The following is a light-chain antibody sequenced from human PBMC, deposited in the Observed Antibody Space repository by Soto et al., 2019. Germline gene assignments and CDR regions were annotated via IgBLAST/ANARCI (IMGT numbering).Light chain of an antibody. Sequence: EIVLTQSPGTPSLSPGERATLSCRASQSVSSSYLAWYQQKPGQSPRLLIYGASSRATVIPDRFSGSGSGTDFTLTISRLEPEDFAVYYCQQYGSSPSWTFGQGTKVDIK. J-gene: IGKJ1*01. CDR3: QQYGSSPSWT. V-gene: IGKV3-20*01. CDR1: QSVSSSY. CDR2: GAS.